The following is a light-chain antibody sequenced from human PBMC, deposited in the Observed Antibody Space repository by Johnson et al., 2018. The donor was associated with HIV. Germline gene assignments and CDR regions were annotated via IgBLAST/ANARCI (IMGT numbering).Light chain of an antibody. Sequence: SVLTQPPSVSVAPGHQVTISCSGSSSNIANNYVSWYQQFPGTAPKPLIYENNTPPSGISDRFSGPKSGTSATLGITGLQTGDAADFYCGTWDTSLSVYVFGTGTKVTVL. CDR3: GTWDTSLSVYV. CDR1: SSNIANNY. J-gene: IGLJ1*01. CDR2: ENN. V-gene: IGLV1-51*02.